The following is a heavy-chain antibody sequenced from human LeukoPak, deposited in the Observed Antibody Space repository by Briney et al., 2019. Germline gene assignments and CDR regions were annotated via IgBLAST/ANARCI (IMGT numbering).Heavy chain of an antibody. Sequence: SETLSLTCAVSGGSISSSNWWSWVRQPPGKGLEWIGYIYYSGSTNYNPSLKSRVTISVDTSKNQFSLKLSSVTAADTAVYYCARYYYDSSVYYNLDYWGQGTLVTVSS. CDR3: ARYYYDSSVYYNLDY. V-gene: IGHV4-4*02. D-gene: IGHD3-22*01. J-gene: IGHJ4*02. CDR1: GGSISSSNW. CDR2: IYYSGST.